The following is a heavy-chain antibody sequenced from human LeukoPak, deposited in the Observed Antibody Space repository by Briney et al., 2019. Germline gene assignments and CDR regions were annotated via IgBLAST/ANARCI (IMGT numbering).Heavy chain of an antibody. Sequence: EASVKVSCTASGYTFTTYDINWVRQVPGQGLEWMGWMNPNNGDTGYAQKFQGRVTITRDTSKTTVYMELRSLTSEDTAIFYCARGQWGSYGSWYFDYWGQGSLVTVSS. CDR3: ARGQWGSYGSWYFDY. D-gene: IGHD3-16*01. J-gene: IGHJ4*02. CDR1: GYTFTTYD. V-gene: IGHV1-8*01. CDR2: MNPNNGDT.